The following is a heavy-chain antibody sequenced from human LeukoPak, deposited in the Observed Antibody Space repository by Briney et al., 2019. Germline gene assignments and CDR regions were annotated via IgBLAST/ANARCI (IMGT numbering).Heavy chain of an antibody. V-gene: IGHV3-53*01. Sequence: GGSLRLSCAASGFTVSSNYMSWVRQAPGKGLEWVSVIYSGSSTYYADSVKGRFTISRDNSKNTLYLQMNSLRAEDTAVYYCASSRGDGYNLYLDYWGQGTLVTVSS. D-gene: IGHD5-24*01. J-gene: IGHJ4*02. CDR3: ASSRGDGYNLYLDY. CDR2: IYSGSST. CDR1: GFTVSSNY.